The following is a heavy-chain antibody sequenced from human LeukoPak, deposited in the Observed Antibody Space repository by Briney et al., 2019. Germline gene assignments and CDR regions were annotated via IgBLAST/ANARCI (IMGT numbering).Heavy chain of an antibody. CDR1: GYSFTSYW. CDR3: ARLADDSSGYYVNWFDP. CDR2: IYPGDSDT. V-gene: IGHV5-51*01. Sequence: GESLKISCKGSGYSFTSYWIGWVRQMPGKGLEWMGIIYPGDSDTRYSPSFQGQVTISADKSISTAYLRWSSLKASDTAMYYCARLADDSSGYYVNWFDPWGQGTLVTVSS. J-gene: IGHJ5*02. D-gene: IGHD3-22*01.